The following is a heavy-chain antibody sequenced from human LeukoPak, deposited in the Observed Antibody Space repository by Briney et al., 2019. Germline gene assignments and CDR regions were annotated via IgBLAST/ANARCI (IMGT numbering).Heavy chain of an antibody. V-gene: IGHV3-21*01. CDR2: INSRSSYI. CDR1: GFTVSSNY. D-gene: IGHD2-2*01. Sequence: GGSLRLSCAASGFTVSSNYMSWVRQAPGKGLEWVSSINSRSSYIYYADSVKGRFIISRDNAKNSLYLQMNSLRAEDTAVYYCAREGVPAAMDYWGQGTLVTVSS. CDR3: AREGVPAAMDY. J-gene: IGHJ4*02.